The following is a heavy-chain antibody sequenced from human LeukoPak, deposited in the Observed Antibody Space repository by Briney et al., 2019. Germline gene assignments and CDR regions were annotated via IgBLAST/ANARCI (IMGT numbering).Heavy chain of an antibody. CDR3: AKDETRDAYNLGATDY. J-gene: IGHJ4*02. CDR1: GFTFSSYG. D-gene: IGHD5-24*01. CDR2: LSYDGRNK. V-gene: IGHV3-30*18. Sequence: GGSLRLSCAASGFTFSSYGMHWVRQAPGKGLEWVAVLSYDGRNKYYADSLKGRFTISRDNSKNTLFLQMNSLRAEDTAVYYCAKDETRDAYNLGATDYWGQGTLVTVSS.